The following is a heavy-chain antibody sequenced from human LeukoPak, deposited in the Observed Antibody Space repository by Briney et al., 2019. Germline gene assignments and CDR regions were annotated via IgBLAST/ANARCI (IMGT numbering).Heavy chain of an antibody. Sequence: PGGSLRLSCAASGFTFSSYAMAWVRQAPGKGLEWVSGISDRGGTTYYAGSVEGRFTISRDNSKNTLYLQMNNLGAEDTAVYYCAKVTSAGSCYQSDYWGQGTLVTVSS. CDR2: ISDRGGTT. V-gene: IGHV3-23*01. J-gene: IGHJ4*02. CDR1: GFTFSSYA. CDR3: AKVTSAGSCYQSDY. D-gene: IGHD2-15*01.